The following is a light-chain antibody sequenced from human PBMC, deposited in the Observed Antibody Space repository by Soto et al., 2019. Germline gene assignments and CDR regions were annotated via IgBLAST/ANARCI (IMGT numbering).Light chain of an antibody. CDR1: SSDVGGYNY. CDR2: EVS. V-gene: IGLV2-14*01. J-gene: IGLJ1*01. CDR3: SSYTSSSTLV. Sequence: QSALTQRASVSGSSGQAITISCTVTSSDVGGYNYVSWYQQHPGKAPKLMIYEVSNRPSGVSNRFSGSKSGNTASLTISGLQAEDEADYYCSSYTSSSTLVFGTGTKVTVL.